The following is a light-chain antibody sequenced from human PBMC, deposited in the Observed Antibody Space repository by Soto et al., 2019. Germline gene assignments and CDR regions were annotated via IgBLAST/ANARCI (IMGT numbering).Light chain of an antibody. Sequence: EIVLTQSPATLSLSPGERATLSCRASQSVTTYFAWYQQKPGQAPRLLIYDASNRATGIPARFSGSGSGTDFTLTISSLEPEDFAVYYCQQRSNWPVTFGQGTKVDIK. CDR1: QSVTTY. CDR2: DAS. V-gene: IGKV3-11*01. CDR3: QQRSNWPVT. J-gene: IGKJ1*01.